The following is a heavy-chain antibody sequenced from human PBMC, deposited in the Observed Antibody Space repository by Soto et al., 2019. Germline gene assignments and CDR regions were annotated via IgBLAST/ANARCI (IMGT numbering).Heavy chain of an antibody. Sequence: QVQLQQWGAGLLKPSETLSLTCAVYGGSFSGYYWSWIRQPPGKGLEWIGEINHSGSTNYSPSLKSRVTISVDTSKNQFSLKLSSVTAADTAVYYCARVYCSGGSCYSSWYYYYMDVWGKGTTVTVSS. CDR3: ARVYCSGGSCYSSWYYYYMDV. J-gene: IGHJ6*03. D-gene: IGHD2-15*01. CDR1: GGSFSGYY. V-gene: IGHV4-34*01. CDR2: INHSGST.